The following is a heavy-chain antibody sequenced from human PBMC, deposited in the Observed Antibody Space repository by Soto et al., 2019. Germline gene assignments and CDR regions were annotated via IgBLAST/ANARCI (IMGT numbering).Heavy chain of an antibody. V-gene: IGHV3-23*01. CDR2: ISGSSAST. CDR1: GFTFSSYA. D-gene: IGHD3-16*02. Sequence: GGSLRLSCAASGFTFSSYAMSWVRQAPGKGLEWVSAISGSSASTYYADSVKGRFTISRDNSKNTLYLQMNSLRAEDTAVYYCARVQRVSFFDIWGQGTMVTVSS. J-gene: IGHJ3*02. CDR3: ARVQRVSFFDI.